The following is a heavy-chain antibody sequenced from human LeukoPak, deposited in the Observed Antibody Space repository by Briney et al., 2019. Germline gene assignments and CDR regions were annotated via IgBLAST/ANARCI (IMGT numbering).Heavy chain of an antibody. D-gene: IGHD5-24*01. J-gene: IGHJ3*02. CDR3: AKYGYNYAFDI. V-gene: IGHV4-59*01. Sequence: SETLSLTCTVSGGSISPYYWSWIRQPPGKGLEWIGYIYYSGSTNYNPSLKSRVIISVDTSKNQFSLKLSSVTAADTAVYYCAKYGYNYAFDIWGQGPMVTVSS. CDR1: GGSISPYY. CDR2: IYYSGST.